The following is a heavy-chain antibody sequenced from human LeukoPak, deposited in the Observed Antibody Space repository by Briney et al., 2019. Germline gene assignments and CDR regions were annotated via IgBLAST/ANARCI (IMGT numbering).Heavy chain of an antibody. CDR3: AREGTGTTSGFDY. CDR2: IYYSGST. V-gene: IGHV4-31*03. CDR1: GGSIGSGGYY. D-gene: IGHD1-7*01. Sequence: SETLSLTCSVSGGSIGSGGYYWSWIRQHPGRGLEWIGYIYYSGSTYYNSALKSRVIISVDTSKNQFSLKMRSVSAADTAVYYCAREGTGTTSGFDYWGQGTLVTVSS. J-gene: IGHJ4*02.